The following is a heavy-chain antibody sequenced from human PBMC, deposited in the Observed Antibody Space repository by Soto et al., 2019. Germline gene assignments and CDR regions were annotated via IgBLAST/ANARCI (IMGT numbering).Heavy chain of an antibody. D-gene: IGHD6-13*01. CDR3: ARDLGIAAAGDFDC. J-gene: IGHJ4*02. Sequence: GGSLRLSCAASGFTFSSYGMHWVRQAPGKGLEWVAVIWYDGSNKYYADSVKGRFTISRDNSKNTLYLQMNSLRAEDTAVYYCARDLGIAAAGDFDCWGQGSLVTVSS. CDR1: GFTFSSYG. V-gene: IGHV3-33*01. CDR2: IWYDGSNK.